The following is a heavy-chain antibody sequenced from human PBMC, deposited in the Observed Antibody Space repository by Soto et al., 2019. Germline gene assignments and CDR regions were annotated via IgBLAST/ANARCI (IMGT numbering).Heavy chain of an antibody. CDR1: GYSFTSYW. V-gene: IGHV5-10-1*01. Sequence: PGESLKISCKGSGYSFTSYWISWVRQMPGKGLEWMGRIDPSDSYTNYSPSFQGHVTISVDKSISTAYLQWSSLKASDTAIYYCASPRDSSGYYHYGMYVWGQGTTVTVSS. D-gene: IGHD3-22*01. CDR3: ASPRDSSGYYHYGMYV. J-gene: IGHJ6*02. CDR2: IDPSDSYT.